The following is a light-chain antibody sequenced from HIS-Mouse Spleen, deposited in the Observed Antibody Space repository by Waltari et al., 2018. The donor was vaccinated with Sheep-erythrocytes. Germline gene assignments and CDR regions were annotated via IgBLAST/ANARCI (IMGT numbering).Light chain of an antibody. CDR1: QSVLYSSNNKNY. CDR3: QQYYSTLT. V-gene: IGKV4-1*01. CDR2: WAS. Sequence: DIVMTQSPDSLAVSLGERATINSKSSQSVLYSSNNKNYLAWYQQKPGQPPKLLIYWASTRESGVPDRFSGSGSGTDFTLTISSLQAEDVAVYYCQQYYSTLTFGGGTK. J-gene: IGKJ4*01.